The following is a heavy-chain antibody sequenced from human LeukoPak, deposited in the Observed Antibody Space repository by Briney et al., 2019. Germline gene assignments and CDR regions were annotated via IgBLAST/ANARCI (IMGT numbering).Heavy chain of an antibody. CDR2: INPSGGST. J-gene: IGHJ5*02. Sequence: GASVKVSCKASGYTFTSYAMNWVRQAPGQGLEWMGIINPSGGSTSYAQKFQGRVTMTRDMSTSTVYMELSSLRSEDTAVYYCASSKTVRGVDNWFDPWGQGTLVTVSS. CDR3: ASSKTVRGVDNWFDP. D-gene: IGHD3-10*01. CDR1: GYTFTSYA. V-gene: IGHV1-46*01.